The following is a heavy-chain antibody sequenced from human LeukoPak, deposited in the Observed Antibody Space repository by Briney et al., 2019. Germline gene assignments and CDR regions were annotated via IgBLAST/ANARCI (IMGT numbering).Heavy chain of an antibody. Sequence: GGSLRLSCVASGFIFRNYWMSWVRQAPGKGLEWVANINHDGGDKNYVDSVKGRFTISRDNAKGSLYLQMNSLRVEDTAVYYCAITGGPTVTAFDLWGQGILVTVSS. CDR3: AITGGPTVTAFDL. V-gene: IGHV3-7*02. D-gene: IGHD4-17*01. CDR2: INHDGGDK. CDR1: GFIFRNYW. J-gene: IGHJ4*02.